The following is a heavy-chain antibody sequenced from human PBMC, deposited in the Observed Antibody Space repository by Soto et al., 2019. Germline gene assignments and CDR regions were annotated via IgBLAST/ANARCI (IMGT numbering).Heavy chain of an antibody. Sequence: QVQLVQSGAEVKKPGSSVKVSCKASGGTFSSYTISWVRQAPGQGLEWMGRIIPILGIANYAQKFQGRVTITADKSTSTAYMELSSLRSEDTAVYYCARTLTGSSGWQNWFDPWGQGTLVTVSS. V-gene: IGHV1-69*02. CDR1: GGTFSSYT. J-gene: IGHJ5*02. D-gene: IGHD6-19*01. CDR2: IIPILGIA. CDR3: ARTLTGSSGWQNWFDP.